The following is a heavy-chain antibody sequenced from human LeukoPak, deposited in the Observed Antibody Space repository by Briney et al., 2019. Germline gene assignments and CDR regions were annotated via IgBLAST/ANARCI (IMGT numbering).Heavy chain of an antibody. Sequence: AGGSLRLSCAVSGFSFSSYAMSWVRQAPGKGLEWVSTVSETGDGTYYADSVKGRFIISRDNSKNTLYLQMNSLRAEDTAVYYCAKALMTTGYYYYYGMDVWGQGTTVTVSS. CDR1: GFSFSSYA. J-gene: IGHJ6*02. D-gene: IGHD4-11*01. CDR2: VSETGDGT. CDR3: AKALMTTGYYYYYGMDV. V-gene: IGHV3-23*01.